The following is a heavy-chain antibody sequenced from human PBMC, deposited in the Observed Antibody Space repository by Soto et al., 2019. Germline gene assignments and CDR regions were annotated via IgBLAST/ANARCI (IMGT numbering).Heavy chain of an antibody. CDR1: GFTFSSYA. CDR3: ARESGSYWDFDY. V-gene: IGHV3-30-3*01. CDR2: ISYDGSNK. D-gene: IGHD6-13*01. Sequence: QVQLVESGGGVVQPGRSLRLSCAASGFTFSSYAMHWVRQAPGKGLEWVAVISYDGSNKYYADSVKGRFTISRDNSKNTLYLQMNSLRAEDTAVYYCARESGSYWDFDYWGQGTLVTVSS. J-gene: IGHJ4*02.